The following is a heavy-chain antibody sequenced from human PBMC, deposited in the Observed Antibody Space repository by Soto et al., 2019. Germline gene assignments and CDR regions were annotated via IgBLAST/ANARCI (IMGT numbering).Heavy chain of an antibody. J-gene: IGHJ6*02. CDR3: ARHRAMAYYYYYGMDV. Sequence: GESLKISCKGSGYSFTSYWIGWVRQMPGKGLEWMGIIYPGDSDTRYSPSFQGQVTISADESISTAYLQWSSLKASDTAMYYCARHRAMAYYYYYGMDVWGQGTTVTVSS. D-gene: IGHD5-18*01. CDR2: IYPGDSDT. V-gene: IGHV5-51*01. CDR1: GYSFTSYW.